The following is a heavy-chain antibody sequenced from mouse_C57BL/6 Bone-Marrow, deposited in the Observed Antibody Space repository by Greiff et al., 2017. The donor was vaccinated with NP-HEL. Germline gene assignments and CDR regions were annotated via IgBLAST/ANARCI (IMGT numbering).Heavy chain of an antibody. CDR2: IYPSDSDT. D-gene: IGHD2-13*01. Sequence: QVQLQQPGAELVRPGSSVKLSCKASGYTFTSYWMHWVTQRHVQGLEWIGNIYPSDSDTHDNQKFKDKATLIVDKSSSTAYMQLRCLTSQDSAVYYCARDEYGDYRLAMDYWGQETSVTVSA. CDR3: ARDEYGDYRLAMDY. J-gene: IGHJ4*01. V-gene: IGHV1-52*01. CDR1: GYTFTSYW.